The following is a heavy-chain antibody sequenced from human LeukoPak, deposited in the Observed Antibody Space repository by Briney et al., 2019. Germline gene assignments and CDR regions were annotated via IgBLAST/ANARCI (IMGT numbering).Heavy chain of an antibody. CDR3: AKDPNFYYCMDV. CDR1: GFTFSSFS. Sequence: GGSLRLSCAASGFTFSSFSMNWVRQAPGKGLEWVSSISSGGDYKHYADSVKGRFTISRDNSKNTLYLQMNSLRAEDTAVYYCAKDPNFYYCMDVWGKGTTVTISS. CDR2: ISSGGDYK. V-gene: IGHV3-21*04. J-gene: IGHJ6*03.